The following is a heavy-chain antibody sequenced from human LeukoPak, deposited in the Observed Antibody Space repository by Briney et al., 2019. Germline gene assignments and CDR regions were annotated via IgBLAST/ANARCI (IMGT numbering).Heavy chain of an antibody. V-gene: IGHV4-39*07. J-gene: IGHJ5*02. Sequence: PSETLSLTCTVSGGSISSGSYYWGWIRQPPGKGLEWIGSIYYSGSTYYNPSLKSRVTISVDTSKTQFSLELTSVTAADTAVYYCARYGSGSFTWFDPWGQGTLVTVSS. CDR1: GGSISSGSYY. D-gene: IGHD3-10*01. CDR2: IYYSGST. CDR3: ARYGSGSFTWFDP.